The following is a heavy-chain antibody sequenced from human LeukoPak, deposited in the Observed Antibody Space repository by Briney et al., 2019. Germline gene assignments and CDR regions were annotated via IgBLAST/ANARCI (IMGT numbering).Heavy chain of an antibody. J-gene: IGHJ4*02. CDR3: ATVGGTGSYRGVDY. Sequence: GASVKVSCKASGYTLTSYDINWVRQAPGQGLEWMGWINPNSGGTSYAQRFQGRVTLTRDTSISTAYMELRWLTSDDTAIYFCATVGGTGSYRGVDYWGQGTLVTVSS. V-gene: IGHV1-2*02. D-gene: IGHD1-26*01. CDR1: GYTLTSYD. CDR2: INPNSGGT.